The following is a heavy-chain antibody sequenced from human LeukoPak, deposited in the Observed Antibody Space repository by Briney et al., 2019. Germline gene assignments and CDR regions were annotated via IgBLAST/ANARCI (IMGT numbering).Heavy chain of an antibody. CDR3: ARVRYFDWLSDYNWLDP. D-gene: IGHD3-9*01. J-gene: IGHJ5*02. Sequence: ASVKVSCKASGYTFTSYDINWVRQATGQGLEWMGWMNPNSGNTGYAQKFQGRVTMTRNTSISTAYMELSSLRSEDTAVYYCARVRYFDWLSDYNWLDPWGQGTLVTVSS. CDR1: GYTFTSYD. V-gene: IGHV1-8*01. CDR2: MNPNSGNT.